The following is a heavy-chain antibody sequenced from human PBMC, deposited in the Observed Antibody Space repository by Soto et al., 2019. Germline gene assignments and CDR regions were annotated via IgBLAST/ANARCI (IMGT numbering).Heavy chain of an antibody. CDR3: TRILWSSRRDALDI. D-gene: IGHD2-21*01. Sequence: GGSLRLSCIASGFTFRNYAMAWVRQAPGEDLEWVSAIGTSGTPTLYADSVKSRFSIPRDDSRNTVSLQMNSLGVEDTATYYCTRILWSSRRDALDIWGQGTTVTVSS. J-gene: IGHJ6*02. V-gene: IGHV3-23*01. CDR1: GFTFRNYA. CDR2: IGTSGTPT.